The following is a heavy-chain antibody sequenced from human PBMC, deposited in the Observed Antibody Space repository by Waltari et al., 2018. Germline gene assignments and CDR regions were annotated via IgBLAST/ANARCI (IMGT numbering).Heavy chain of an antibody. CDR2: IHGSGKT. J-gene: IGHJ4*02. CDR3: ARDRGRGLYLDS. Sequence: QLQLQQSAPGLVKPSESLSLTCAVSGDSVSNYYWWSWVRQSPGKGLEWIGQIHGSGKTNYNPSLESRVTVSMDTSNNQFSLKRTSPTAADTAVYYCARDRGRGLYLDSWGQGTLVTVSP. D-gene: IGHD1-26*01. CDR1: GDSVSNYYW. V-gene: IGHV4-4*02.